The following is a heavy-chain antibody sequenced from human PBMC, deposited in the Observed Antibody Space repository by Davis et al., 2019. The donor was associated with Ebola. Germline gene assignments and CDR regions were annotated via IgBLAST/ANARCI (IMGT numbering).Heavy chain of an antibody. CDR2: VFPGDSDT. CDR3: ARQRLQWDLGGFDY. D-gene: IGHD1-26*01. J-gene: IGHJ4*02. Sequence: GESLKISCKGSGYTFTSYWIGWVRQVPGKGLEWMGIVFPGDSDTRYSPSFQGQITISADKSINTAYLQWSSLRSSDTAMYYCARQRLQWDLGGFDYWAQGTLVTVSS. V-gene: IGHV5-51*01. CDR1: GYTFTSYW.